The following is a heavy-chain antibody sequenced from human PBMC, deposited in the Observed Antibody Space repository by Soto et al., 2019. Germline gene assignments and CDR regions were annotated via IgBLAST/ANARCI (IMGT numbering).Heavy chain of an antibody. CDR1: GYTFTSHG. J-gene: IGHJ3*01. CDR3: ARLLTEGATFREDAFDL. D-gene: IGHD1-26*01. CDR2: ISTFNGKT. Sequence: QVQLVQSGGEVKRPGASLKVSCKTSGYTFTSHGISWVRQAPGQGLEWMGWISTFNGKTDYAQKFQGRVTMTAETVTRTVYIEVKSLRSDDTAVYYCARLLTEGATFREDAFDLWGQGTRVTVSS. V-gene: IGHV1-18*01.